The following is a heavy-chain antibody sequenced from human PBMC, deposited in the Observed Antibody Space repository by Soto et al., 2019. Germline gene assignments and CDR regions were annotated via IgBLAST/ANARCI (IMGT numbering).Heavy chain of an antibody. V-gene: IGHV3-74*01. CDR1: GFTFSSYW. CDR2: INSDGSTT. CDR3: GRVGVGHCYFYL. J-gene: IGHJ2*01. Sequence: EVQLVESGGGLVQPGGSLRLSCAASGFTFSSYWMHWVRQAPGKGLVWVSRINSDGSTTSYADSVRGRFTISRDNAKNSLYLQMNSLSAEDTAVYYCGRVGVGHCYFYLWGRGTLGTVSS. D-gene: IGHD3-10*01.